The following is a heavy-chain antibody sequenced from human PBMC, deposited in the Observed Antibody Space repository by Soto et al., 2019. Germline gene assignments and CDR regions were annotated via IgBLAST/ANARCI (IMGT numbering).Heavy chain of an antibody. D-gene: IGHD6-13*01. CDR2: IYSGGST. J-gene: IGHJ3*02. CDR3: AGGIAAAGDAFDI. CDR1: GFSVSSNY. Sequence: EVQLVESGGGLVQPGGSLRLSCAASGFSVSSNYMSWVRQAPVKGLEWVSVIYSGGSTYYADSVKGRFTISRDNSKNTLYLQMNSLRAEDMDVYYCAGGIAAAGDAFDIWGQGTMVTVSS. V-gene: IGHV3-66*01.